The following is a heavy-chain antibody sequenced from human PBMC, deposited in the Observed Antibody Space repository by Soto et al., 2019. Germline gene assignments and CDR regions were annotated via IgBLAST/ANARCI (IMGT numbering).Heavy chain of an antibody. CDR3: ARDHRGSGSYYEDYYYGMDV. CDR2: IWYDGSNK. Sequence: QVQLVESGGGVVQPGRSLRLSCAASGFTFSSYGMHWVRQAPGKGLEWVAVIWYDGSNKYYADSVKGRFTISRDNSKNTLYLQMNSLRAEDTAVYYCARDHRGSGSYYEDYYYGMDVWGQGTTVTVSS. V-gene: IGHV3-33*01. J-gene: IGHJ6*02. D-gene: IGHD1-26*01. CDR1: GFTFSSYG.